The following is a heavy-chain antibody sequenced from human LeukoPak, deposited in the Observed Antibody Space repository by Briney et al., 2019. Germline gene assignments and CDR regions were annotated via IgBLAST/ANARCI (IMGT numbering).Heavy chain of an antibody. CDR1: GFTFSNAW. D-gene: IGHD1-26*01. J-gene: IGHJ4*02. CDR2: IRSKTDGGTT. Sequence: AGESLRLSCAASGFTFSNAWMTWVRQVPGKGLEWVGRIRSKTDGGTTDYAAPVKGRFTISRDDSKNTLYLQMNSLKTEDTAVYYCTTEEQYSGSSGDWGQGTLVTVSS. CDR3: TTEEQYSGSSGD. V-gene: IGHV3-15*01.